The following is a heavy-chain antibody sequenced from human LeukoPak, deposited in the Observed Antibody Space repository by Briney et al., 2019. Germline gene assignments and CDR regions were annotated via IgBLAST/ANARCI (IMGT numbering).Heavy chain of an antibody. CDR3: ARLRNYDDYFDY. V-gene: IGHV3-11*04. J-gene: IGHJ4*02. D-gene: IGHD1-7*01. CDR2: ISSSGSTI. CDR1: GFTFSDYY. Sequence: GGSLRLSCAASGFTFSDYYMSWIRQAPGKGLAWVSYISSSGSTIYYADSVKGRFTISRDNAKNSLYLQMNSLRAEDTAVYYCARLRNYDDYFDYWGQGTLVTVSS.